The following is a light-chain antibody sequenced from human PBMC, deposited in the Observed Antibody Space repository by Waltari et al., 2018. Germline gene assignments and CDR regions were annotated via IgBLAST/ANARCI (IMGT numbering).Light chain of an antibody. V-gene: IGKV1D-13*01. CDR1: QDIASA. J-gene: IGKJ3*01. Sequence: AIQLTQSPSSLSASVGHRITITCRASQDIASALAWYVQKPGKAPQLLLSDASTLESGVPSRFSGSGSGTDFTLSISGLQPEDFATYYCQQFINYPLTFGPGTTVDIK. CDR2: DAS. CDR3: QQFINYPLT.